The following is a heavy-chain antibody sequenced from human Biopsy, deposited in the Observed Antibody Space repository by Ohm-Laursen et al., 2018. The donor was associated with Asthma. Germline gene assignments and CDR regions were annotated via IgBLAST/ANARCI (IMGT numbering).Heavy chain of an antibody. CDR3: ARGDSRGNCCIFDS. Sequence: SLRLSCSASEFTVSSTYIHWVRQAQGKGLEWVSMINSAGSTFYADSVNGRFTISRDTSKNTVFLLMNSLRAEDTALYYSARGDSRGNCCIFDSWGLGTLVTVSS. V-gene: IGHV3-53*01. CDR1: EFTVSSTY. D-gene: IGHD2-15*01. J-gene: IGHJ4*02. CDR2: INSAGST.